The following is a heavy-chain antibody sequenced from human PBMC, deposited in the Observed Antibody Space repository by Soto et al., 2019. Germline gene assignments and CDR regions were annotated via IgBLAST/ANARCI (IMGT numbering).Heavy chain of an antibody. V-gene: IGHV1-69*13. CDR3: ATPTRYYDFWSGYPPFDY. D-gene: IGHD3-3*01. CDR2: VIPVFGTT. Sequence: SVKVSCKASGGTFNNYALSCVRQAPGQGLEWMGGVIPVFGTTKYAQKFQGRVTITADASTTTAYMELSSLTSEDTAVYYCATPTRYYDFWSGYPPFDYWGQGTLVTVSS. J-gene: IGHJ4*02. CDR1: GGTFNNYA.